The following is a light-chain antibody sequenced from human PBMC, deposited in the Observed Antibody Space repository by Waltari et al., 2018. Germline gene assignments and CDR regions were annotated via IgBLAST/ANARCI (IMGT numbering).Light chain of an antibody. J-gene: IGKJ5*01. CDR2: DAS. V-gene: IGKV1-33*01. CDR1: QDISNY. Sequence: DIQMTQSPSSLSASVGDRVTITCQASQDISNYLNWYQQKPGKAPKLLIYDASNLETGVPSRFSGSGSGTYFTFTISSLQPEDIATYYCQQYDNLPSTFGQGTRLEIK. CDR3: QQYDNLPST.